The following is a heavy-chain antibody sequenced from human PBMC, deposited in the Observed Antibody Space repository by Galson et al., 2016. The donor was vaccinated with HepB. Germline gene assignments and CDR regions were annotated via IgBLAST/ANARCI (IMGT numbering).Heavy chain of an antibody. CDR2: IYYTGST. CDR3: ARVGYYGSGRAYYFDS. J-gene: IGHJ4*02. CDR1: GGSVSSGSYY. V-gene: IGHV4-61*01. D-gene: IGHD3-10*01. Sequence: SEPLSLTCTVSGGSVSSGSYYWSWIWQPPGKGLEWIGYIYYTGSTNYNPSLKSRVTISVDPSKNQFSLTLRSVTAADTAVYYCARVGYYGSGRAYYFDSWGQGRLVTVSS.